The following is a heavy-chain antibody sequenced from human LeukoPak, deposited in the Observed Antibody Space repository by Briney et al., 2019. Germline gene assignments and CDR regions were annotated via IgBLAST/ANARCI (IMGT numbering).Heavy chain of an antibody. D-gene: IGHD3-22*01. CDR3: VRVTRDSSGYRYFDC. CDR1: GFTFSSNW. CDR2: IKQDGSEK. J-gene: IGHJ4*02. V-gene: IGHV3-7*01. Sequence: GGSLRLSCAASGFTFSSNWMSWVRQAPGKGLEWVANIKQDGSEKYYEDSVKGRSTISRDNAKNSLFLQMNSLRAEDTAVYYCVRVTRDSSGYRYFDCWGQGTLVTVSS.